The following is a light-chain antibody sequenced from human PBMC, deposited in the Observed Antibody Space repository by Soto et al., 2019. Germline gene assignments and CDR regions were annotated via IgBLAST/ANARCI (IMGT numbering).Light chain of an antibody. V-gene: IGLV2-11*01. CDR1: SSDVGGYNY. CDR2: DVN. J-gene: IGLJ1*01. CDR3: CSFAGGNTFA. Sequence: QSVLTQPRSVSGSPGQSVTISCTGTSSDVGGYNYVSWYQHHPGKAPKLMISDVNKRPSGVPDRFSGSKSGSTASLTISGLQAADEADYYCCSFAGGNTFAFGTGTKLTVL.